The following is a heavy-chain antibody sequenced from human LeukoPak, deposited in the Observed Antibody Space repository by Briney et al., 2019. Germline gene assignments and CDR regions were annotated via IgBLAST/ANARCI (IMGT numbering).Heavy chain of an antibody. CDR1: GYTFTSYD. Sequence: ASVKVSFKASGYTFTSYDINWVRQATGQGLEWMGWMNPNSGNTGYAQKFQGRVTMTRDTSTSTVYMELSSLRSEDTAVYYCARDFSPNYYDSSGHPPDYWGQGTLVTVSS. CDR2: MNPNSGNT. J-gene: IGHJ4*02. CDR3: ARDFSPNYYDSSGHPPDY. V-gene: IGHV1-8*01. D-gene: IGHD3-22*01.